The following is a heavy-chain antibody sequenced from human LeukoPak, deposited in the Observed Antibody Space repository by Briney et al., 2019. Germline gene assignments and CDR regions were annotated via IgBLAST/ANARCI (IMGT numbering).Heavy chain of an antibody. V-gene: IGHV3-74*01. J-gene: IGHJ4*02. D-gene: IGHD5-12*01. Sequence: GGSLRLSCAASGFTSSRYWMHWVRQAPGKGLVWVSRINNDGSSISYADSVRGRFTISRDNAKNTLYLRVNSLRGDDTAVYYCARGGGYSGPIGVDYWGQGTLVTVSS. CDR3: ARGGGYSGPIGVDY. CDR2: INNDGSSI. CDR1: GFTSSRYW.